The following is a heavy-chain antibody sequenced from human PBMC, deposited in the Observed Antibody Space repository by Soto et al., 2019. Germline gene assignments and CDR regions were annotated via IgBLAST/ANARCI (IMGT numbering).Heavy chain of an antibody. CDR2: IDSDGSST. J-gene: IGHJ4*02. CDR1: GFTFSSYC. Sequence: GGSLRLSCAASGFTFSSYCIDWVRQAPGKGLVWVSRIDSDGSSTFYADYVKGRFTNSRDTAKNTLYLLMNSLRAEDTAVYYCARAAEYSGSYYAPALIDYWGQGTLVTVPS. V-gene: IGHV3-74*01. D-gene: IGHD1-26*01. CDR3: ARAAEYSGSYYAPALIDY.